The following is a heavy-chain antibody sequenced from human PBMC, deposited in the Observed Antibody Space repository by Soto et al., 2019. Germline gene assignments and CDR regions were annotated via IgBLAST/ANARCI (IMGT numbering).Heavy chain of an antibody. D-gene: IGHD3-10*01. CDR1: GYTFTGYY. CDR2: INPNSGGT. J-gene: IGHJ5*02. V-gene: IGHV1-2*04. Sequence: QVQLVQSGAEVKKPGASEKVSCKASGYTFTGYYMHWVRQAPGQGLQWMGWINPNSGGTNYTQKFQGLVTMTRDTSISTAYMELSRLRSDDTAVYYCARDYYGSGHFDPWGQGTLVTVSS. CDR3: ARDYYGSGHFDP.